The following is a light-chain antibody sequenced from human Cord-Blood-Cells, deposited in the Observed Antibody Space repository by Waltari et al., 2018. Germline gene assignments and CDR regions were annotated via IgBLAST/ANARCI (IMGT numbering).Light chain of an antibody. Sequence: QSALTQPASVSGSPGQSITISCTGTSSDVGGYTYVSWYQQHPGKAPKLMIYDVSKRPSGVSNRFSGSKSGNTASLTISGLQAEDEADYYCSSYTSSSTSWVFGGGTKLTVL. V-gene: IGLV2-14*01. CDR1: SSDVGGYTY. CDR3: SSYTSSSTSWV. J-gene: IGLJ3*02. CDR2: DVS.